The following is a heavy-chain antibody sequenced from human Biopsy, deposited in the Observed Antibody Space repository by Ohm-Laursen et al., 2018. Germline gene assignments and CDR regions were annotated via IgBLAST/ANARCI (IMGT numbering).Heavy chain of an antibody. V-gene: IGHV1-24*01. Sequence: VASVKVSCNVSEYTLTELPMHWVRQAPGKGLEWMGGFDPEHGETLYAQKFQGRVTMTEDTSTDTAYMELSSLRSEDTAVYYCAADINVWNVNYWGQGTQVTVSS. CDR2: FDPEHGET. D-gene: IGHD1-1*01. J-gene: IGHJ4*02. CDR1: EYTLTELP. CDR3: AADINVWNVNY.